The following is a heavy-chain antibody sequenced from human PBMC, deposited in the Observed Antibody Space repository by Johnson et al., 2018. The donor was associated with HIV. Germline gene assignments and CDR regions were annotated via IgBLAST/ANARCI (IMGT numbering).Heavy chain of an antibody. D-gene: IGHD6-6*01. CDR3: ARAVYRSSSLCAFDI. V-gene: IGHV3-74*02. CDR1: RFTFSSYW. J-gene: IGHJ3*02. Sequence: EVQLVESGGGLVQPGGSLRLSCAASRFTFSSYWMHWVRQAPGKGLVWVSRINSDGSSTSYADSVQGGFTISREIAKNTLYLQMNSLRAEDTAVYYCARAVYRSSSLCAFDIWGQGTMVTVSS. CDR2: INSDGSST.